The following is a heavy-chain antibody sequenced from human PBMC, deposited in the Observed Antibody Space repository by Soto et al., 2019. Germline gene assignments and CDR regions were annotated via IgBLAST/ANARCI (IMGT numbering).Heavy chain of an antibody. CDR1: GFSFRTYA. CDR3: TKGGWLDD. Sequence: GGSLRLSCVASGFSFRTYAMSWVRQAPGKGLEWVSFISDGGGSAYYADSVKGRFTISRDDSMNTLYLQMNSLRVEDTAKYRCTKGGWLDDWGLGTLVTVSS. V-gene: IGHV3-23*01. D-gene: IGHD6-19*01. J-gene: IGHJ4*02. CDR2: ISDGGGSA.